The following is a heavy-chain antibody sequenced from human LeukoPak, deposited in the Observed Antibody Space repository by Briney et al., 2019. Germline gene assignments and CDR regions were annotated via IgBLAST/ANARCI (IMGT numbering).Heavy chain of an antibody. V-gene: IGHV4-59*12. D-gene: IGHD5-18*01. J-gene: IGHJ6*03. CDR1: GGSISSYY. CDR2: IYYSGST. Sequence: PSETLSLTCTVSGGSISSYYWSWIRQPPGKGLEWIGSIYYSGSTYYNPSLKSRVTISVDTSKNQFSLKLSSVTAADTAVYYCARDLGGYSDGSYYYYMDVWGKGTTVTVSS. CDR3: ARDLGGYSDGSYYYYMDV.